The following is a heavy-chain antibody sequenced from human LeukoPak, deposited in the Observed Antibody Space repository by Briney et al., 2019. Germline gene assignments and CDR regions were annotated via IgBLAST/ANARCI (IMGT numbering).Heavy chain of an antibody. J-gene: IGHJ4*02. V-gene: IGHV3-21*01. CDR3: ARDRELRYFDWLPALSCDY. D-gene: IGHD3-9*01. CDR2: ISSSSSYI. Sequence: GGSLRLSCAASGFTFSSYSMNWVRQAPGKGLEWVSSISSSSSYIYYADSVKGRFTISRDNAKNSLYLQMNSLRAEDTAVYYCARDRELRYFDWLPALSCDYWGQGTLVTVSS. CDR1: GFTFSSYS.